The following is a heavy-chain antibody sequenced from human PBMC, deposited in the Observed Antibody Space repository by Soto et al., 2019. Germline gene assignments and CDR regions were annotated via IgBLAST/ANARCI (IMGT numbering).Heavy chain of an antibody. CDR2: INNDGSST. CDR1: GFTFSNYW. CDR3: TTLYYLPPNWFDP. J-gene: IGHJ5*02. D-gene: IGHD3-10*01. Sequence: VQLVESGGGLVQPGGSLRLSCAASGFTFSNYWMHWVRQAPGKGLVWVSRINNDGSSTTYADSVKGRFTISRDNTKNTLYLQMNRLRPEDTAVYYCTTLYYLPPNWFDPWGQSTLVTLSS. V-gene: IGHV3-74*01.